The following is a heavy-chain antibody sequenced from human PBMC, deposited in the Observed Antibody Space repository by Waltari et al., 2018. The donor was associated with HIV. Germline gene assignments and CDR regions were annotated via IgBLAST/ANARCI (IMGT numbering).Heavy chain of an antibody. CDR1: GPPYGCS. CDR3: AKDRGQWLIRGPGYGMDV. V-gene: IGHV3-30*18. Sequence: QVQLVESGGGVVQPGSSLRLSCAVYGPPYGCSGVRPAPGKGLEWVAGISYDGSHGYYADSVKCRFTISRDNSKNTVYLQMNSLRPEDDTAVYYCAKDRGQWLIRGPGYGMDVWGQGTTVTVSS. CDR2: ISYDGSHG. J-gene: IGHJ6*02. D-gene: IGHD3-22*01.